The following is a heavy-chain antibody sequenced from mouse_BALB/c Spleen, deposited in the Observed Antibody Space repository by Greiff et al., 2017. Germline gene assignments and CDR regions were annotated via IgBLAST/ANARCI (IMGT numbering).Heavy chain of an antibody. CDR1: GYTFTTYP. CDR3: ARGGLLRPFAY. Sequence: VQLQQSGAELVKPGASVKMSCKAFGYTFTTYPIEWMKQNHGMSLEWIGNFHPYNDDTKYNEKFKGKAKLTVEKSSSTVYLELSRLTSDDSAVYYCARGGLLRPFAYWGQGTLVTVSA. CDR2: FHPYNDDT. D-gene: IGHD1-2*01. J-gene: IGHJ3*01. V-gene: IGHV1-47*01.